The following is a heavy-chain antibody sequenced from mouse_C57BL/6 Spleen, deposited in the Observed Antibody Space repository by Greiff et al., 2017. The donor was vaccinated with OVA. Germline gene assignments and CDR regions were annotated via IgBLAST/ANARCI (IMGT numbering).Heavy chain of an antibody. CDR2: LYPGDGDT. J-gene: IGHJ2*01. CDR1: GYAFSSSW. CDR3: ARWDYGSSFDD. D-gene: IGHD1-1*01. V-gene: IGHV1-82*01. Sequence: QVQLQQSGPELVKPGASVKISCKASGYAFSSSWMNWVKQRPGTGLEWIGRLYPGDGDTNYNGKFKGKATLTADKSSSTAYMQLSSLTSEDSAVYFCARWDYGSSFDDWGQGTTLTVSS.